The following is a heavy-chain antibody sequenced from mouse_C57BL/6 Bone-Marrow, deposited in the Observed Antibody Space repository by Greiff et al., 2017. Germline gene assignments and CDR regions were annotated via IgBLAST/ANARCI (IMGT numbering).Heavy chain of an antibody. Sequence: EVKLMESGPELVKPGASVKISCKASGYSFTDYNMNWVKQSNGKSLEWIGVITPNYGTTSYNQKFKGKATLTVDQSSSTAYMQLNSLTSEDSAVYYCARSLMITGFMDYWGQGTSVTVSS. D-gene: IGHD2-4*01. CDR2: ITPNYGTT. CDR3: ARSLMITGFMDY. V-gene: IGHV1-39*01. CDR1: GYSFTDYN. J-gene: IGHJ4*01.